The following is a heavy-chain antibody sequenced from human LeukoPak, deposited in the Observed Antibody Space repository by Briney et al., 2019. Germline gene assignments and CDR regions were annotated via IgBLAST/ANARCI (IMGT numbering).Heavy chain of an antibody. Sequence: ASVKVSCKASGYTFTSYDINWVRQATGQGLEWMGWMNPNSGNTGYAQKFQGRVTMTRNTSISTAYMELSSLRSDDTAVYYCAIITIFGVALPRDYWGQGTLVTVSS. CDR1: GYTFTSYD. CDR3: AIITIFGVALPRDY. CDR2: MNPNSGNT. J-gene: IGHJ4*02. V-gene: IGHV1-8*01. D-gene: IGHD3-3*01.